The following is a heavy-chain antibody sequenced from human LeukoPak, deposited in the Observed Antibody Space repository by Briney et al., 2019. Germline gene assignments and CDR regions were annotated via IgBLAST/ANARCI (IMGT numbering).Heavy chain of an antibody. D-gene: IGHD1-14*01. V-gene: IGHV3-21*01. Sequence: KTGGSLRLSCAASGFTFSSYSMNWVRQAPGKGLEWVSSISSSSSYIYYADSVKGRFTISRDDAKNSLYLQMNSLRAEDTAVYYCARDPGSTGNYWGPGTLVTVSS. CDR2: ISSSSSYI. J-gene: IGHJ4*02. CDR3: ARDPGSTGNY. CDR1: GFTFSSYS.